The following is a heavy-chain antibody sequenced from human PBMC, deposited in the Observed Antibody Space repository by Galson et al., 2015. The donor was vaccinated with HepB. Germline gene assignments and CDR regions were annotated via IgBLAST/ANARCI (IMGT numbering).Heavy chain of an antibody. V-gene: IGHV3-30*18. Sequence: SLRLSCAASGFTFSSYGMHWVRQAPGKGLEWVAVISYDGSNEYYADSVKGRFTISRDNSKNTLYLQMNSLRAEDTAVYYCAKARDSSSWYRTHYYYYGMDVWGQGTTVTVSS. D-gene: IGHD6-13*01. CDR2: ISYDGSNE. CDR3: AKARDSSSWYRTHYYYYGMDV. CDR1: GFTFSSYG. J-gene: IGHJ6*02.